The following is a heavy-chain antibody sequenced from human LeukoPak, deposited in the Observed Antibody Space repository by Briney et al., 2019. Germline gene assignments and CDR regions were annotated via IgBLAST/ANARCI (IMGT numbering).Heavy chain of an antibody. CDR3: ARDPHNPGPIDY. CDR1: VFTFSSYS. J-gene: IGHJ4*02. V-gene: IGHV3-21*01. Sequence: GGSLRLSCAASVFTFSSYSMNWVRQAPGKGLEWVSSISGNNNYIYYADSVGGRFTISRDNARDSLSLQMDSLRAEDTAVYYCARDPHNPGPIDYWGQGTLVTVSS. CDR2: ISGNNNYI.